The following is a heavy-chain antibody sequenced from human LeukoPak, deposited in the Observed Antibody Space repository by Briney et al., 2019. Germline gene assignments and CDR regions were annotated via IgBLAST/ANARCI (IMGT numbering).Heavy chain of an antibody. V-gene: IGHV3-53*01. CDR1: GFTVSSNY. CDR2: IYGGGNI. CDR3: ARGAGYNYPYYFDY. Sequence: GGSLRLSCAASGFTVSSNYMNWIRQAPGKGLEWVSVIYGGGNIYYADSVKGRFTISRDNSKNTLYLQMNSLRAEDTAVYYCARGAGYNYPYYFDYWGQGTLVTVSS. D-gene: IGHD5-24*01. J-gene: IGHJ4*02.